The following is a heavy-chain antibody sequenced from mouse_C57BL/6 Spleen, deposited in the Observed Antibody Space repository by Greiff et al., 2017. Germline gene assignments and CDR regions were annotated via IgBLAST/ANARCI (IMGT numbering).Heavy chain of an antibody. CDR2: ISSGSSTI. Sequence: EVQGVESGGGLVKPGGSLKLSCAASGFTFSDYGMHWVRQAPEKGLEWVAYISSGSSTIYYADTVKGRFTISRDNAKNTLFLQMTSLRSEDTAMYYCARRRAVVSTGDYAMDYWGQGTSVTVSS. CDR1: GFTFSDYG. CDR3: ARRRAVVSTGDYAMDY. J-gene: IGHJ4*01. V-gene: IGHV5-17*01. D-gene: IGHD1-1*01.